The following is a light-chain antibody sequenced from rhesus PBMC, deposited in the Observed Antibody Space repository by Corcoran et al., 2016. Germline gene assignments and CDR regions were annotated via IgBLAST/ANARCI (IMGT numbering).Light chain of an antibody. V-gene: IGKV1-28*03. CDR2: DAS. CDR3: LQHNSYPYS. J-gene: IGKJ2*01. Sequence: DIQMTQSPSSLSASVGDTVTITCRASQGISSYLNWFQQKPGKAPKLLIYDASSLESGVPSRFSGSGSGTDFTLTISSLQPEDFGAYYCLQHNSYPYSFGQGTKVEIK. CDR1: QGISSY.